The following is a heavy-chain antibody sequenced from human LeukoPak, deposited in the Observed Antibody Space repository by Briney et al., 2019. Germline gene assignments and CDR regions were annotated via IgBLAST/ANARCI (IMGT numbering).Heavy chain of an antibody. CDR3: ARDLGSSWSYYYYGMDV. D-gene: IGHD6-13*01. V-gene: IGHV3-53*01. CDR2: IYSGGST. Sequence: PGGSLRLSCAASGFTVSSNHMSWVRQAPGKGLEWVSVIYSGGSTYYADSVKGRFTISRDNSKNTLYLQMNSLRAEDTAVYYCARDLGSSWSYYYYGMDVWGQGTTVTVSS. CDR1: GFTVSSNH. J-gene: IGHJ6*02.